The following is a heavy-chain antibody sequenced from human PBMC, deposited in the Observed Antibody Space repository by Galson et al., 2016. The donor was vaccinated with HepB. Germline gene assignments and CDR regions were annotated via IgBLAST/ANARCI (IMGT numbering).Heavy chain of an antibody. Sequence: QSGAEVKKPGESLKISCQGSGYSFTNHWIGWVRQMPGKGLEWMGIIYPGISDIRYSPSFQGQVTIPSDTSISSTYLQRTSLKATDTAMYYGARHSLRDGFNPDVFDIWGQGTMVTVSS. CDR3: ARHSLRDGFNPDVFDI. V-gene: IGHV5-51*01. D-gene: IGHD5-24*01. CDR1: GYSFTNHW. J-gene: IGHJ3*02. CDR2: IYPGISDI.